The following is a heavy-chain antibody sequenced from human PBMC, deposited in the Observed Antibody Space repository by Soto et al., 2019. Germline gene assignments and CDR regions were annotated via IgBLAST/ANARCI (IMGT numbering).Heavy chain of an antibody. CDR1: GFTFSSDW. V-gene: IGHV3-74*01. CDR2: ISGDGSVR. D-gene: IGHD6-19*01. Sequence: GSLRLSCVASGFTFSSDWMSWVRQVPGKGLVWVSRISGDGSVRNYADSVRGRFTISRDNAKNTLFLQLNSLSVEDTALYYCVRGTVSGSFLIYWGRGTLVTVSS. CDR3: VRGTVSGSFLIY. J-gene: IGHJ4*02.